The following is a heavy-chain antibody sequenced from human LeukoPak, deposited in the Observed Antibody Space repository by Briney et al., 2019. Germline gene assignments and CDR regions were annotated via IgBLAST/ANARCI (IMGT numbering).Heavy chain of an antibody. J-gene: IGHJ6*02. CDR3: ARDPNTAMEPGGLGYYYYYGMDV. V-gene: IGHV1-69*04. Sequence: SVKVSCKASGGTFSSYAISWVRQAPGQGLEWMGRIIPILGIANYAQKFQGRVTITADKSTSTAYMELSSLRSEDTAVYYCARDPNTAMEPGGLGYYYYYGMDVWGQGTTVTVSS. CDR2: IIPILGIA. CDR1: GGTFSSYA. D-gene: IGHD5-18*01.